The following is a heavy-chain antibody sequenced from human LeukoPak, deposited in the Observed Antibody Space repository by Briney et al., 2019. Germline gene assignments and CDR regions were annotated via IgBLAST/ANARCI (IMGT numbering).Heavy chain of an antibody. D-gene: IGHD5-24*01. CDR3: ARDPGDGYNYWDY. V-gene: IGHV3-74*01. CDR2: INSDGSSA. Sequence: GGSLRLSCAASGFTFSSYWMHWVRHAPGKGLVWVSRINSDGSSAIYADSVKGRFTISRDNAKNTLYLQMNSLRAEDTAVYYCARDPGDGYNYWDYWGQGTLVTVSS. J-gene: IGHJ4*02. CDR1: GFTFSSYW.